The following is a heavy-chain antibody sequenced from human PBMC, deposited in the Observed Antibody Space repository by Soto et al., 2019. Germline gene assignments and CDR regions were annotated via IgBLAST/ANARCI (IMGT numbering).Heavy chain of an antibody. D-gene: IGHD1-26*01. V-gene: IGHV1-69*02. CDR3: ARVLGGSPDDAFDI. Sequence: GASVRVSCKASGGSFSSYTISGVRQAPVQGLEWMGRIIPILGIANYAQKFQGRVTITADKSTSTAYMELSSLRSEDTAVYYCARVLGGSPDDAFDIWGQGTMVTVSS. CDR1: GGSFSSYT. CDR2: IIPILGIA. J-gene: IGHJ3*02.